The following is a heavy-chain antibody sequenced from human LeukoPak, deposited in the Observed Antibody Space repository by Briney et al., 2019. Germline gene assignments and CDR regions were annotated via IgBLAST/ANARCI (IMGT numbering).Heavy chain of an antibody. CDR2: INPNSGGT. CDR3: ARDLDGYSHQFDI. D-gene: IGHD5-24*01. Sequence: ASVKVSCKASGYTFTGYYMHWVRQAPGQGLEWMGWINPNSGGTNYAQKFQGWVTMTRDTSISTAYMELSSLRSEDTAVYYCARDLDGYSHQFDIWGQGTMVTVSS. J-gene: IGHJ3*02. CDR1: GYTFTGYY. V-gene: IGHV1-2*04.